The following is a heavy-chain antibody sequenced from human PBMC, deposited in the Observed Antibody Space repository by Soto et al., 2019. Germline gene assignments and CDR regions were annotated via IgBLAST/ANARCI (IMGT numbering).Heavy chain of an antibody. CDR3: ASVKSWAFIF. D-gene: IGHD3-3*02. Sequence: GGPRRHSCTASRFTISSHWMSWVSQAPGKVLEWVAQIKQRGSDRYYVDSVRGRFTISRDNAKNSLYLQMNSLRVEDTAMYYCASVKSWAFIFWGYGTLVPVSS. CDR1: RFTISSHW. J-gene: IGHJ4*01. V-gene: IGHV3-7*01. CDR2: IKQRGSDR.